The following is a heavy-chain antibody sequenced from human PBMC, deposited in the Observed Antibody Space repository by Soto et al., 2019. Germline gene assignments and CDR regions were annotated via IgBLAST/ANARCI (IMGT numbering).Heavy chain of an antibody. V-gene: IGHV4-34*01. CDR3: ARGGPTYYYDSSGYYPKSPKNNWFDP. CDR1: GGSFSGYY. CDR2: INHSGST. J-gene: IGHJ5*02. D-gene: IGHD3-22*01. Sequence: QVQLQQWGAGLLKPSETLSLTCAVYGGSFSGYYWSWIRQPPGKGLEWIGEINHSGSTNYNPSLKSRVPISVDTSKNQFSLKLSSVTAADTAVYYCARGGPTYYYDSSGYYPKSPKNNWFDPWGQGTLVTVSS.